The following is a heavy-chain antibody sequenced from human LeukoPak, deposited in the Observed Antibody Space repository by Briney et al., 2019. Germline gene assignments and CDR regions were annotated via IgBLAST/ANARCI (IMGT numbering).Heavy chain of an antibody. Sequence: GGSLRLSCAASGFTFSNYYISWIRQAPGKGLEWVSYISSSAITMYYADSVKGRFTISRDNAKNSLYLQMNSLGAEDTAVYYCARANNWNYPYYFDYWGQGTLVTVSS. V-gene: IGHV3-11*01. D-gene: IGHD1-7*01. J-gene: IGHJ4*02. CDR1: GFTFSNYY. CDR2: ISSSAITM. CDR3: ARANNWNYPYYFDY.